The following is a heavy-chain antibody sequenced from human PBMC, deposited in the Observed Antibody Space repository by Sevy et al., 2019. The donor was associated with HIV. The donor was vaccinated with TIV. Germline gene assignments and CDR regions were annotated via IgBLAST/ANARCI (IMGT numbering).Heavy chain of an antibody. J-gene: IGHJ4*02. Sequence: GGSLRLSCAASEFTFSIYAMSWVRQAPGKGLEWVSGISGSGTTTYYADSVKGRFTISRDNSKNTLYLQMNTLRVEDTAAYYCASPSGNWGQGTLVTVSS. CDR2: ISGSGTTT. CDR1: EFTFSIYA. CDR3: ASPSGN. V-gene: IGHV3-23*01.